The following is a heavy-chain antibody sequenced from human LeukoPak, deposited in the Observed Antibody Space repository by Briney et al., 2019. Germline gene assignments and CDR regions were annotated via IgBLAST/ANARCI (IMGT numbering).Heavy chain of an antibody. CDR2: INPSGGST. CDR1: GYTFTSYY. CDR3: ARDSYYYDSSSYNVGLYYFDY. D-gene: IGHD3-22*01. V-gene: IGHV1-46*01. J-gene: IGHJ4*02. Sequence: ASVKVSCKASGYTFTSYYMHWVRQAPGQGLEWMGIINPSGGSTSYAQKFQGRVTMTRDTSTSTVYMELSSLRSEDTAVYYCARDSYYYDSSSYNVGLYYFDYWGQGTLVTVSS.